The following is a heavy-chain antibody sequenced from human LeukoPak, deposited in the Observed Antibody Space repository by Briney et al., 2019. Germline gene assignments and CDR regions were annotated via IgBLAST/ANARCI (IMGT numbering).Heavy chain of an antibody. V-gene: IGHV4-59*01. J-gene: IGHJ4*02. CDR2: IYYSGST. Sequence: SETLSLTCTVSGGSISSYYWSWIRQPPGKGLEWIGYIYYSGSTNYNPSLKSRVTISVDTSKNQFSLRLSSVTAEDTAVYYCATAGYGDYYYFDYWGQGTLVTVSS. CDR1: GGSISSYY. CDR3: ATAGYGDYYYFDY. D-gene: IGHD4-17*01.